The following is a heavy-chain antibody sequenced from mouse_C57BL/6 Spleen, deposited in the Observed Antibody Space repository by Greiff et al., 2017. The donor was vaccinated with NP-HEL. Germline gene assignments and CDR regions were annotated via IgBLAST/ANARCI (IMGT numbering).Heavy chain of an antibody. CDR2: IDPNSGGT. CDR3: AREGIYDYDVLYWYFDV. V-gene: IGHV1-72*01. Sequence: QVQLQQPGAELVKPGASVKLSCKASGYTFTSYWLHWVKQRPGRGLEWIGRIDPNSGGTKYHEKFKSKATLTVDKPSSTAYMQLSSLTSEDSAVYYCAREGIYDYDVLYWYFDVWGTGTTVTVSS. J-gene: IGHJ1*03. CDR1: GYTFTSYW. D-gene: IGHD2-4*01.